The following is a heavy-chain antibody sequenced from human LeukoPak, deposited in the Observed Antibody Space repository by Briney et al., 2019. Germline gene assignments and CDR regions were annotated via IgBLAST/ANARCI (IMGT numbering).Heavy chain of an antibody. CDR3: AKNRDSSDYPRDFDY. D-gene: IGHD3-22*01. Sequence: PGGSLRLSCAASRFTFSSYGMHWVRQTPGKGLEWVAFIRHDGSYQQYADSVKGRFTVSRDNFKDTVYLQMNSLRTEDTAVYYCAKNRDSSDYPRDFDYWGQGTPVTVSS. CDR1: RFTFSSYG. V-gene: IGHV3-30*02. J-gene: IGHJ4*02. CDR2: IRHDGSYQ.